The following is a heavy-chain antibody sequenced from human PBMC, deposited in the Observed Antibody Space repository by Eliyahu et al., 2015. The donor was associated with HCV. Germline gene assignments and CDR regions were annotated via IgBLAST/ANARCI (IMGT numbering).Heavy chain of an antibody. CDR3: AKDGSSGWYEGWFDP. V-gene: IGHV3-23*01. CDR2: ISASGGST. CDR1: GFTFSNXA. Sequence: EVQLLESGGXLXXPGGTXRXSCAAXGFTFSNXAMGWXRQAPGKGLAWVASISASGGSTYYADSRKGRFIISRDNSKNTLYLETNSLRAEDTAVYYCAKDGSSGWYEGWFDPWGQGTLVTVSS. D-gene: IGHD6-19*01. J-gene: IGHJ5*02.